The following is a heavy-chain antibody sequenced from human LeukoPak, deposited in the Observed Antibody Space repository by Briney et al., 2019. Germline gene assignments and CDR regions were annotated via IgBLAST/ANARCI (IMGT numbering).Heavy chain of an antibody. D-gene: IGHD1-26*01. CDR2: IYYSGST. CDR1: GGSISRYY. V-gene: IGHV4-59*08. CDR3: ARRGADAFDI. J-gene: IGHJ3*02. Sequence: SETLSLTCTVSGGSISRYYWSWIRQPPGKGLEWIGYIYYSGSTNYNPSLKSRVTMSVDTSKNQFSLKLSSVTAADTAVYYCARRGADAFDIWGQGTMVTVSS.